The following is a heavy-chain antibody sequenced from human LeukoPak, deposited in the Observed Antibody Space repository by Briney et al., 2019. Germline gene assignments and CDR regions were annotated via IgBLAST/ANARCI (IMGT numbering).Heavy chain of an antibody. J-gene: IGHJ4*02. CDR2: ISGSSSYI. CDR1: GFTFSSYS. Sequence: GGSLRLSCAASGFTFSSYSMNWVRQAPGKGLEWVSSISGSSSYIYYAGSVKGRFTISRDNAKNSLYLQMNSLRAEDTAVYYCAKGAPGGYWGQGTLVTVSS. D-gene: IGHD3-10*01. CDR3: AKGAPGGY. V-gene: IGHV3-21*01.